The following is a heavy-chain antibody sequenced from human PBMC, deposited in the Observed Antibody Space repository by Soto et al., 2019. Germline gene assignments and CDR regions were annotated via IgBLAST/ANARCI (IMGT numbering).Heavy chain of an antibody. D-gene: IGHD2-2*01. J-gene: IGHJ6*02. Sequence: GGSLRLSCAASGFTFSSYSMNWVRQAPGKGLEWVSSISSSSSYIYYADSVKGRFTISRDNAKNSLYLQMNSLRAEDTAVYYCARDVRYCSSTSCLFLASMDVWGQGTTVTVSS. CDR2: ISSSSSYI. V-gene: IGHV3-21*01. CDR3: ARDVRYCSSTSCLFLASMDV. CDR1: GFTFSSYS.